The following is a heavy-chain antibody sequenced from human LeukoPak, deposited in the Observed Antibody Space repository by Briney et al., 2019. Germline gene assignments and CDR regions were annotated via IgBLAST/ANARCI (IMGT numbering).Heavy chain of an antibody. CDR1: SESFSGYF. CDR2: INYSGST. CDR3: ARSDSSGWYYFDY. D-gene: IGHD6-19*01. V-gene: IGHV4-34*01. Sequence: SETLSLTCAIYSESFSGYFWSWIRQPPGKGLEWIGEINYSGSTNYNPSLKSRVTISVDTSKNQFSLKLSSVTAADTAVYYCARSDSSGWYYFDYWGQGTLVTVSS. J-gene: IGHJ4*02.